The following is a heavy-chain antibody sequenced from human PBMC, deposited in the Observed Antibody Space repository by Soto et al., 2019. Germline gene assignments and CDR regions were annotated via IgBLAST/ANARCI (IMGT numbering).Heavy chain of an antibody. Sequence: QVQLVESGGGVVQPGRSLRLSCAASGFTFSSYAMHWVRQAPGKGLEWVAVISYDGSNKYYADSVKGRFTISRDNSKNTLYLQMNSLRAEDTAVYYCARGPGFDYSNLYFDYWGQGTLVTVSS. V-gene: IGHV3-30-3*01. D-gene: IGHD4-4*01. J-gene: IGHJ4*02. CDR2: ISYDGSNK. CDR3: ARGPGFDYSNLYFDY. CDR1: GFTFSSYA.